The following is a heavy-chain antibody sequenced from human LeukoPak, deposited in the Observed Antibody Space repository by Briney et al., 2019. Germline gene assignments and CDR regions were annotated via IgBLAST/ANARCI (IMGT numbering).Heavy chain of an antibody. Sequence: GGSLRLSCAGSGFTFRTFSMNWVCQAPGKGLEWVSSISVTSSYIYYADSVKGRFTISRDNAKNSLYLQMNSLRAEDTAVYYCASIAARMDYYYYYYMDVWGKGTTVAVSS. J-gene: IGHJ6*03. V-gene: IGHV3-21*01. D-gene: IGHD6-6*01. CDR2: ISVTSSYI. CDR1: GFTFRTFS. CDR3: ASIAARMDYYYYYYMDV.